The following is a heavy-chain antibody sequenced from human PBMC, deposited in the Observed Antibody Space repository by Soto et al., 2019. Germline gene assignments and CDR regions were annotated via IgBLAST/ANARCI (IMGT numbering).Heavy chain of an antibody. Sequence: GGSLRLSCAASGFTFSDYYMSWIRQAPGKGLEWVSYISSSSSYTNYADSVKGRFTISRDNAKNSLYLQMNSLRAEDTAVYYCARDPGRYCSSTSCYVITGTTAWFDPWGQGTLVTVSS. CDR2: ISSSSSYT. V-gene: IGHV3-11*06. CDR1: GFTFSDYY. J-gene: IGHJ5*02. CDR3: ARDPGRYCSSTSCYVITGTTAWFDP. D-gene: IGHD2-2*01.